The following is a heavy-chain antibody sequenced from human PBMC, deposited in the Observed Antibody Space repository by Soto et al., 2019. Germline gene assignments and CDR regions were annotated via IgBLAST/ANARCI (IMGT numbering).Heavy chain of an antibody. CDR3: ARASMTTVTTDY. Sequence: SETLSLTCAVSGDSISRGYYWAFIRQPPGKGLEYIGSIYHSGTTYYNPSLKSRVTISVDTSKNQFSLKLSSVTAADTAVYYCARASMTTVTTDYWGQGTLVTVSS. CDR2: IYHSGTT. J-gene: IGHJ4*02. D-gene: IGHD4-4*01. CDR1: GDSISRGYY. V-gene: IGHV4-38-2*01.